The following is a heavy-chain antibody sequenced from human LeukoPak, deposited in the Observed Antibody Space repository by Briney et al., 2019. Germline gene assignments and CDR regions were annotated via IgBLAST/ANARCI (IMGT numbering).Heavy chain of an antibody. V-gene: IGHV4-34*01. CDR3: AREGLAVAGHIGFRY. Sequence: PSETLSLTCAVYGGSFSGYYWSWIRQPPGKGLEWIGEINHSGSTNYNPSLKSRVTISVDTSKNQFSLKLSSVTAADTAVYYCAREGLAVAGHIGFRYWGQGTLVTVSS. J-gene: IGHJ4*02. D-gene: IGHD6-19*01. CDR2: INHSGST. CDR1: GGSFSGYY.